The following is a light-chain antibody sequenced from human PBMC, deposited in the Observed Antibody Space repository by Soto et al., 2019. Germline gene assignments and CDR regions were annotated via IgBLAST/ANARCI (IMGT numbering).Light chain of an antibody. CDR2: EAS. CDR1: QSLGTS. V-gene: IGKV3-11*01. Sequence: VVMTQSPATLSVSPGERVVLSCRASQSLGTSLAWYHHKPGQAPRLLLYEASIRATGIPARFSGDGSGTDSTLTISRLEPEDFAVYYCQQRSNWPPITFGQGTRLEIK. CDR3: QQRSNWPPIT. J-gene: IGKJ5*01.